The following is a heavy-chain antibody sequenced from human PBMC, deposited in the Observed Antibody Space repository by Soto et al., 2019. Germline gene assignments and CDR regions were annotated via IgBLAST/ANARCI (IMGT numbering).Heavy chain of an antibody. CDR2: ISSSSSYI. V-gene: IGHV3-21*01. CDR3: ARGEPNYDILTGYYSHYYYYGMDV. Sequence: GGSLRLSCAASGFTFSSYSMNWVRQAPGKGLERVSSISSSSSYIYYADSVKGRFTISRDNAKNSLYLQMNSLRAEDTAVYYCARGEPNYDILTGYYSHYYYYGMDVWGQGTTVTVSS. J-gene: IGHJ6*02. D-gene: IGHD3-9*01. CDR1: GFTFSSYS.